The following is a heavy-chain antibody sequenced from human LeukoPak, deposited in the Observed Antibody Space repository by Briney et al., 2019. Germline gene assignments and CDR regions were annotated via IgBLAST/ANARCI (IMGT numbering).Heavy chain of an antibody. CDR3: ARDSPTSKGLYYFDY. J-gene: IGHJ4*02. CDR2: IYTSGST. V-gene: IGHV4-4*07. Sequence: SETLSLTCTVSGGSISSYYWSWIRQPAGKGLEWIGRIYTSGSTNYNPSLKSRVTMSVDTSKNQFSLKLSSVTAADTAVYYCARDSPTSKGLYYFDYWGQGTLVTVSS. CDR1: GGSISSYY.